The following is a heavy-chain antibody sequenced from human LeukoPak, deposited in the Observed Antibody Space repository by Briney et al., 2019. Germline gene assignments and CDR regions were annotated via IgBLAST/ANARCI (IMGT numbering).Heavy chain of an antibody. V-gene: IGHV4-39*01. Sequence: TSETLSLTCNVSGGSISSSSYYWGWIRQPPGKGLEWIGSIYYSGSTYYKPSLKSRVTISVDTSKNQFSLNLTSVTAADTAVYYCAAYYYYYYYMDVWGKGTTVTVSS. J-gene: IGHJ6*03. CDR3: AAYYYYYYYMDV. CDR1: GGSISSSSYY. CDR2: IYYSGST.